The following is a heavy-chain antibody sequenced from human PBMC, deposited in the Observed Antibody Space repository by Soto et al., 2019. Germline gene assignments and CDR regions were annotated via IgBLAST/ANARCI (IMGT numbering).Heavy chain of an antibody. CDR2: ISAYNGDT. CDR1: GYTFTSHG. J-gene: IGHJ6*03. V-gene: IGHV1-18*01. Sequence: QVQLVQSGAEVKKPGASVKVSCKASGYTFTSHGISWVRQAPGQGLEWMGWISAYNGDTNYAQKLQGRVTVTTDTSTSTAYMELRSLRSADTAVYYCARMVRGSNIDYYHYMDVWGKGTTVTVSS. CDR3: ARMVRGSNIDYYHYMDV. D-gene: IGHD3-10*01.